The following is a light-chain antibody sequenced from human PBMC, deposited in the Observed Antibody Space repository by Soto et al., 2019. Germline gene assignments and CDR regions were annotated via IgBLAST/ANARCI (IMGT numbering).Light chain of an antibody. J-gene: IGKJ1*01. V-gene: IGKV1-5*03. Sequence: DIQMTQSPSTLSASVGDRVTITCRASQSISTWLAWYQQKPGKAPKLLIYKASSLKSGVPSRFSGSGSGTEFTLTISSLQPDDFATSYCQQYINRWTFGQGTKVDIK. CDR1: QSISTW. CDR2: KAS. CDR3: QQYINRWT.